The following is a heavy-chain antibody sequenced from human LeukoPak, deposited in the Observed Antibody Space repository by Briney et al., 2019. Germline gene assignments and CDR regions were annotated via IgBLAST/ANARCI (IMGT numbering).Heavy chain of an antibody. CDR1: GGSISSGGYS. CDR2: IYHSGST. V-gene: IGHV4-30-2*01. Sequence: PSETLSLTCAVSGGSISSGGYSWGWIRQPPGKGLEWIGYIYHSGSTYYNPSLKSRVTISVDRSKNQFSLKLSSVTAADTAVYYCARALPTVTFDYWGQGTLVTVSS. D-gene: IGHD4-17*01. J-gene: IGHJ4*02. CDR3: ARALPTVTFDY.